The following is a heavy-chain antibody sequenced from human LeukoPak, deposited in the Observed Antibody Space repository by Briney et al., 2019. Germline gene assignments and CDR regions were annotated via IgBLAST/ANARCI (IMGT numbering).Heavy chain of an antibody. CDR3: ALYCSSTSCYNYYYYGMDV. CDR1: GFTFSSYS. J-gene: IGHJ6*02. D-gene: IGHD2-2*02. V-gene: IGHV3-21*01. CDR2: ISSSSSYI. Sequence: GGSLRLSCEASGFTFSSYSMNWVRQAPGKGLEWVSSISSSSSYIYYADSVKGRFTISRDNAKNSLYLQMNSLRAEDTAVYYCALYCSSTSCYNYYYYGMDVWGQGTTVTVSS.